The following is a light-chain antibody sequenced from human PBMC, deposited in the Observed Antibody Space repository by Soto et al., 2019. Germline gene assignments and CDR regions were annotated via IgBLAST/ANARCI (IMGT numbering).Light chain of an antibody. J-gene: IGKJ2*01. CDR1: QSVNSN. CDR2: GAS. V-gene: IGKV3-15*01. Sequence: EVVMTQSPATVSVSPGEGATLSCRASQSVNSNLAWYQQKPGQAPRLLIHGASTRATGVPARFSGIGSGTEFTLSISSLQSEDFAVYYCQQYNDWPLYTFGQGTRLEIK. CDR3: QQYNDWPLYT.